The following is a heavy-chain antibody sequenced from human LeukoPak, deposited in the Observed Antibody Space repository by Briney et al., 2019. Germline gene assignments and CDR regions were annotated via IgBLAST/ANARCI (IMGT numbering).Heavy chain of an antibody. Sequence: GGSLRLSCAASGFTFSSYAMSWVRQAPGKGLEWVSAISGSGGNTYYADSVKGRFTISRDNSKNTLYLQMNSLRAEDTAVYYCAKDLGSYYYGSGSYNWGQGTLVTVSS. CDR2: ISGSGGNT. V-gene: IGHV3-23*01. CDR3: AKDLGSYYYGSGSYN. CDR1: GFTFSSYA. J-gene: IGHJ4*02. D-gene: IGHD3-10*01.